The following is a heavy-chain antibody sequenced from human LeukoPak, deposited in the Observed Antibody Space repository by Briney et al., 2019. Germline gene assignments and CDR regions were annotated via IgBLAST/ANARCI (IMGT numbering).Heavy chain of an antibody. Sequence: GGSLRLSCAASGFTFSSYSMNWVRQAPGKGLEWVSSISSSSSYIYYADSVKGRFTISRDNAKNSLYLQMNSLRAEDTAVYYCARDPPDHDSSGYYYPDYWGQGTLVTVSS. J-gene: IGHJ4*02. V-gene: IGHV3-21*01. D-gene: IGHD3-22*01. CDR3: ARDPPDHDSSGYYYPDY. CDR2: ISSSSSYI. CDR1: GFTFSSYS.